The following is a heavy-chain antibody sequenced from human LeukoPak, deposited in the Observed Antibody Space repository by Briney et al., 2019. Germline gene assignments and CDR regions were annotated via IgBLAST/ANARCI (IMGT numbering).Heavy chain of an antibody. CDR1: GFTFDDYA. Sequence: PGGSLRLSCAASGFTFDDYAMHWVRQAPGKGLEWVSGISWNSGSIGYADSVKGRFTISRDNAKNSLYLQMNSLRAEDTALYYCAKGIRSGSYRNDFDYWGQGTLVTVSS. CDR3: AKGIRSGSYRNDFDY. V-gene: IGHV3-9*01. D-gene: IGHD1-26*01. CDR2: ISWNSGSI. J-gene: IGHJ4*02.